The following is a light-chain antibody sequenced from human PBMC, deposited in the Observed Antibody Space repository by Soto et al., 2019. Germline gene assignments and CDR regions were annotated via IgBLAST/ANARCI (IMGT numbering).Light chain of an antibody. J-gene: IGKJ2*01. CDR1: QSVSNKY. CDR3: QQYGSSPPYT. Sequence: EVVLTQSPGTLSLSPGERATLSCRASQSVSNKYLAWYQQKPGQAPRLLIFGSSDRATGIPDGFSGSGSGTEFTLTISRLEPEDFAVYYCQQYGSSPPYTFGQGTKLEIK. CDR2: GSS. V-gene: IGKV3-20*01.